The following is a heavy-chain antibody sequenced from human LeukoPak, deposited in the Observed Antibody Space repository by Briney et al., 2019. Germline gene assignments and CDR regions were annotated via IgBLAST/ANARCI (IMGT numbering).Heavy chain of an antibody. D-gene: IGHD5-18*01. CDR1: GFTFSSYG. J-gene: IGHJ4*02. Sequence: GGSLRLSCAASGFTFSSYGMSWVRQAPGKGLERVSAISGSGGSTYYADSVKGRFTISRDNSKNTLYLQMNSLRAEDTAVYYCAKRIQSAMATGYWGQGTLVTVSS. V-gene: IGHV3-23*01. CDR3: AKRIQSAMATGY. CDR2: ISGSGGST.